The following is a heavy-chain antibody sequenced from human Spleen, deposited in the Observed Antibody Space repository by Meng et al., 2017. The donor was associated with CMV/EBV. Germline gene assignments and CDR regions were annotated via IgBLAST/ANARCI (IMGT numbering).Heavy chain of an antibody. Sequence: GESLKISCAASGFTFSNFGMHWVRQAPGKGLEWVAFIWNDGGDEYYADSVKGRFTISRDNSKNTLYLQMNSLRAEDTAVYYCAKANLYDYGDYDYWGQGTLVTVSS. CDR2: IWNDGGDE. CDR3: AKANLYDYGDYDY. CDR1: GFTFSNFG. J-gene: IGHJ4*02. V-gene: IGHV3-30*02. D-gene: IGHD4-17*01.